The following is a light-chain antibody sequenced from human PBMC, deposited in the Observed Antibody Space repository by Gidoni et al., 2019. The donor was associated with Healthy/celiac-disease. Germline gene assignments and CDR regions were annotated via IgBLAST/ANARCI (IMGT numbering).Light chain of an antibody. J-gene: IGKJ4*01. CDR3: QQRSNWPPLT. Sequence: EIVLTQSPATLSLSPGERATLSCRASQSVSSYLVWYQQKPGQAPRLLIYDASNRATGIPNRFSGSGSGTDFTLTISSLEPEDFAVYYCQQRSNWPPLTFGGGTKVEIK. V-gene: IGKV3-11*01. CDR2: DAS. CDR1: QSVSSY.